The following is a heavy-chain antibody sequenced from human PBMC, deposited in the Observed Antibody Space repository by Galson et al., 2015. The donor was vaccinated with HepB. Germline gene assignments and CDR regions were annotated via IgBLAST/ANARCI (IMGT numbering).Heavy chain of an antibody. CDR2: MYHSGST. CDR3: ARDRFADDALDI. V-gene: IGHV4-4*02. Sequence: LSLTCAVSGDSISSSHWWTWVRQAPGKGLEWIGEMYHSGSTKYTPSLKSRVTISVDKSKNQFSLRLTSVTAADTAVYYCARDRFADDALDIWGQGTVVTVSS. CDR1: GDSISSSHW. J-gene: IGHJ3*02.